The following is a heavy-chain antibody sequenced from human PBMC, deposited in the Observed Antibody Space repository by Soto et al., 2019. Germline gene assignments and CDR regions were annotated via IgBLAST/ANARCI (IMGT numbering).Heavy chain of an antibody. CDR2: IYHSGST. CDR1: GGSFSGYY. D-gene: IGHD5-18*01. Sequence: SETLSLTCAVYGGSFSGYYWSWVRQPPGKGLEWIGEIYHSGSTNYNPSLKSRVTISVDKSKNQFSLKLSSVTAADTAVYYCATITVDTEMIYWFDPWGQGTLVTVSS. J-gene: IGHJ5*01. CDR3: ATITVDTEMIYWFDP. V-gene: IGHV4-34*01.